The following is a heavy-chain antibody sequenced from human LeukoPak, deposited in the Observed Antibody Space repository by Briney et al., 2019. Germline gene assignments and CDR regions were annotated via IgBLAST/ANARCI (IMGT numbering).Heavy chain of an antibody. D-gene: IGHD6-13*01. CDR2: ISGSGGST. CDR1: GFTFSSYA. Sequence: PGGSLRLSCAASGFTFSSYAMSWVRQAPGKGLEWVSAISGSGGSTYYADSVKGRFTISRDNSKNTLYLKMNSLRAEDTAVYYCAKTRASSWFRNAEYFQHWGQGTLVTVSS. CDR3: AKTRASSWFRNAEYFQH. J-gene: IGHJ1*01. V-gene: IGHV3-23*01.